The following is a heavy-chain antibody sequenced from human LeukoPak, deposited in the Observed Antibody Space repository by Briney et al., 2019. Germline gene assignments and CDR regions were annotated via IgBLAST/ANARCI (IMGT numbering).Heavy chain of an antibody. CDR1: GFTFSSYA. Sequence: QSGGSLRLSCAASGFTFSSYAMHWVRQAPGKGLEYVSAISSNGGSTYYANSVKGRFTISRDNSKNTLYLQMGSLRAEDMAVYYCARAYGSGSYYDYWGQGTLVTVSS. J-gene: IGHJ4*02. D-gene: IGHD3-10*01. CDR3: ARAYGSGSYYDY. CDR2: ISSNGGST. V-gene: IGHV3-64*01.